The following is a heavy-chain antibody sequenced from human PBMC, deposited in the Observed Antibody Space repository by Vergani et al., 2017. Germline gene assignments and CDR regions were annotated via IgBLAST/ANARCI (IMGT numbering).Heavy chain of an antibody. CDR2: IYTSGST. V-gene: IGHV4-4*07. D-gene: IGHD4-17*01. CDR3: ARGSLPLGVTTTSLFDY. Sequence: QVQLQESGPGLVKPSETLSLTCTVSGGSISSYYWSWIRQPAGKGLEWIGGIYTSGSTNYNPSLKSRVTLSVDTSKNQFSLKLCYVTAADTAVYYCARGSLPLGVTTTSLFDYWGQGTLVTVSS. J-gene: IGHJ4*02. CDR1: GGSISSYY.